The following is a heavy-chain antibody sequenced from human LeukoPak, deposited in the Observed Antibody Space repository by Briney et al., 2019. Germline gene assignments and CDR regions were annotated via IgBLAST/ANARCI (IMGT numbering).Heavy chain of an antibody. V-gene: IGHV3-23*01. D-gene: IGHD2-15*01. J-gene: IGHJ3*02. CDR3: AKDERIVWGAFDI. Sequence: GGSLRLSCAASGFTFSSYAMNWVRQAPGKGLEWVSGISDSGGRTHYADSVKGRFTISIDKAENTLYLQMNSLRAEDTAIYYCAKDERIVWGAFDIWGQGTMVTVSS. CDR1: GFTFSSYA. CDR2: ISDSGGRT.